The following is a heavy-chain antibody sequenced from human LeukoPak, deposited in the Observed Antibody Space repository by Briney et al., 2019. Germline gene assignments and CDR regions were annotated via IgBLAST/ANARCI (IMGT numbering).Heavy chain of an antibody. D-gene: IGHD5-18*01. CDR2: ISGSGGST. J-gene: IGHJ5*02. Sequence: PGGSLRLSCAASGFTFSSYAMSWVRQAPGKGLEWVSAISGSGGSTYYADSVKGRFTISRDNSKNILSLQMNTLRAEDTAIYYCAKGYTFGPNWFDPWGQGTLVTVSS. CDR1: GFTFSSYA. CDR3: AKGYTFGPNWFDP. V-gene: IGHV3-23*01.